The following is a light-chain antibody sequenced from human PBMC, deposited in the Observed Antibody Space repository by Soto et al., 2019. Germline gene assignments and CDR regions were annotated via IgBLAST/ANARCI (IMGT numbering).Light chain of an antibody. CDR2: EVS. Sequence: DALMTQTPLSLSVAPGQPASISCKSSQSLLHITGETFLFWYLQKPGQSPQLLIYEVSTRVSGVPDRFSGSGSGTDFTLEISRVETDDVGIYYCMQSTQLPPTFGQGTRLEIK. J-gene: IGKJ5*01. V-gene: IGKV2D-29*02. CDR1: QSLLHITGETF. CDR3: MQSTQLPPT.